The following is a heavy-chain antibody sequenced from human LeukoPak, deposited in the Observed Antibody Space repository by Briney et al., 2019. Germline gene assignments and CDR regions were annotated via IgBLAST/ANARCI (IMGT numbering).Heavy chain of an antibody. D-gene: IGHD6-19*01. Sequence: GASVKVSCKASGGTFISYAISWVRQAAGQGLEWMGGIIPIFGTANYAQKFQGRVTITADESTSTAYMELSSLRSEDTAVYYCARDKAVDAFDIWGQGTMVTVSS. CDR1: GGTFISYA. CDR2: IIPIFGTA. CDR3: ARDKAVDAFDI. V-gene: IGHV1-69*13. J-gene: IGHJ3*02.